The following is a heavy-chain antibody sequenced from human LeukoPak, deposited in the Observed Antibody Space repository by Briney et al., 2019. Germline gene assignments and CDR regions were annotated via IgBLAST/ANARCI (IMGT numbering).Heavy chain of an antibody. CDR1: GGSISSGDYY. Sequence: SQTLSLTCTVSGGSISSGDYYWSWLRQPPGKGLEWIGYIYYSGSTYYNPSLKSRVTISVDTSKNQFSLQLNSVTPEDTAVYYCARSMVSKGYFDYWGQGTLVTVSS. J-gene: IGHJ4*02. CDR3: ARSMVSKGYFDY. V-gene: IGHV4-30-4*01. CDR2: IYYSGST. D-gene: IGHD2-8*01.